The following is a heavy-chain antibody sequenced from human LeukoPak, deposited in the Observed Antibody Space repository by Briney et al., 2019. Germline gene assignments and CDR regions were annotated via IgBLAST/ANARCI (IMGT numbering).Heavy chain of an antibody. D-gene: IGHD3-10*01. Sequence: SETLSLTCTGSGGSISSCGYYWSGIRPHPGKVLEWIGYIYYSGSTYYNPSLKSRVTISVDTSKNQFSLKLSSVTAADTAVYYCRRGCYGSGSDYWGQGTLVSVSS. J-gene: IGHJ4*02. CDR1: GGSISSCGYY. V-gene: IGHV4-31*03. CDR2: IYYSGST. CDR3: RRGCYGSGSDY.